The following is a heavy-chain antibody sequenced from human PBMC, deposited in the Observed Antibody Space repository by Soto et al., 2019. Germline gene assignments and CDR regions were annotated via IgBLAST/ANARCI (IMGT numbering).Heavy chain of an antibody. CDR3: ARAPSGRQLRYFDWFYSRPFDY. CDR1: GFTFDDYG. D-gene: IGHD3-9*01. V-gene: IGHV3-20*04. J-gene: IGHJ4*02. CDR2: INWNGGST. Sequence: GGSLRLSCAASGFTFDDYGMSWVRQAPGKGLEWVSGINWNGGSTGYADSVKGRFTISRDNAKNSLYLQMNSLRAEDTALYYCARAPSGRQLRYFDWFYSRPFDYWGQRTLVTVS.